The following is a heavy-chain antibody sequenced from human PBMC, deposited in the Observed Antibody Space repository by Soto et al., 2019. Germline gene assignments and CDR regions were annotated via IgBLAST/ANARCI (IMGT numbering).Heavy chain of an antibody. Sequence: PSETLSLTCAVSGGSISSGDYCWSWIRQPPGKGLEWVGYNYNSGSTHYNPSLKSRVTISVDRSKNQFSLKLSSVTAADTAVYYCARQYCSSTRYYQYSDYWGQGTLVTVSS. CDR2: NYNSGST. D-gene: IGHD2-2*01. CDR3: ARQYCSSTRYYQYSDY. J-gene: IGHJ4*02. V-gene: IGHV4-30-2*01. CDR1: GGSISSGDYC.